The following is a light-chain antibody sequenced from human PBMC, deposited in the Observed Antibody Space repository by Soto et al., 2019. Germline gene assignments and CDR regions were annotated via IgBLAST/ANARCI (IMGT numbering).Light chain of an antibody. CDR3: QQSYSTFWT. CDR1: QSISSY. CDR2: AAS. Sequence: DIQMTQSPSSLSASVGDRVTITCRASQSISSYLNWYQQKPGKAPKLLIYAASSLQSGVPSRFRGSRYDTDFTITLSSLQPEDFATYYCQQSYSTFWTFGQGTKVEIK. J-gene: IGKJ1*01. V-gene: IGKV1-39*01.